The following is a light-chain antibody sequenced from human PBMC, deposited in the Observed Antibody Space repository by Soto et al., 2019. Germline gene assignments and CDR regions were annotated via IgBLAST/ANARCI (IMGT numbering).Light chain of an antibody. CDR2: EGS. CDR3: CSYAGSSTFAYV. J-gene: IGLJ1*01. Sequence: QSALTQPASVSGSPGQSITISCTGTSSDVGSYNLVSWYQQHPGKAPKLMIHEGSKRPSGVSNRFSGSKSGNTASLTISGLQAEDEADYYCCSYAGSSTFAYVFGTGTKLTVL. CDR1: SSDVGSYNL. V-gene: IGLV2-23*03.